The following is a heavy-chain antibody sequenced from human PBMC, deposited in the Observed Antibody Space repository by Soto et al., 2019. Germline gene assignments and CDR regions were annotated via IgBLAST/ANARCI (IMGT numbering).Heavy chain of an antibody. CDR2: IYWDDDK. V-gene: IGHV2-5*02. D-gene: IGHD6-19*01. CDR3: AHAPIAVAGLGPLGY. Sequence: QITLKESGPTLVKPTQTLTLTCTFSGFSLSTSGVGVGWIRQPPGKALEWLALIYWDDDKRYSPSLKSRLTITKDTSKNQVVLTMTNMDPVDTATYYCAHAPIAVAGLGPLGYWGQGTLVTVSS. CDR1: GFSLSTSGVG. J-gene: IGHJ4*02.